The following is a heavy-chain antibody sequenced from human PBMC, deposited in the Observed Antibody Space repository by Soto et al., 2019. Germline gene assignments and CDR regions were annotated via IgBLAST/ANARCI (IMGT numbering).Heavy chain of an antibody. CDR2: INPNSGGT. Sequence: GASVKVSCKASGFTFSAYYIYWVRQAPGQGLEWIGWINPNSGGTNNAQKFQGRVTMTRDTSTSTVHMELSALISDDTAVYFCARSLLDEYSSSWRSAYYGMDVWGQGTTVTVSS. J-gene: IGHJ6*02. CDR1: GFTFSAYY. CDR3: ARSLLDEYSSSWRSAYYGMDV. V-gene: IGHV1-2*02. D-gene: IGHD2-2*01.